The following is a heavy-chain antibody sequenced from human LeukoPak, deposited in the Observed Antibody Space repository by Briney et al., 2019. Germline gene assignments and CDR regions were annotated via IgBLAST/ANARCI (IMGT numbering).Heavy chain of an antibody. CDR3: AARPGDGY. J-gene: IGHJ4*02. Sequence: PGGSLRLSCAASGFTFSSYWMHWVRQAPGKGLAWVSRTNSDGSSTNYADSVKGRFTVSRDNSKNTVYLQMNSLRAEDTAVYYCAARPGDGYWGQGTLVTVSS. V-gene: IGHV3-74*01. D-gene: IGHD1-1*01. CDR2: TNSDGSST. CDR1: GFTFSSYW.